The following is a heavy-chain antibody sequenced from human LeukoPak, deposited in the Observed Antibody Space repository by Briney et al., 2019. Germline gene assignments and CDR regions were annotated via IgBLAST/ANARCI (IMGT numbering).Heavy chain of an antibody. D-gene: IGHD5-24*01. CDR1: GFTFSSYS. CDR2: ISSGSSYI. V-gene: IGHV3-21*01. J-gene: IGHJ6*03. Sequence: GGSLRLSCAASGFTFSSYSMNWVRQAPGKGLEWVSSISSGSSYIYYADSVKGRFTISRDNAKNSLYLQMNSLRAEDTAVYYCARGDGDYYYMDVWGKGTTVTVSS. CDR3: ARGDGDYYYMDV.